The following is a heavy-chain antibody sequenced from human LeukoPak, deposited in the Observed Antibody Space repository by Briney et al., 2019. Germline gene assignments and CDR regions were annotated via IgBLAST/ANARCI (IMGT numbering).Heavy chain of an antibody. CDR1: GFTFSAYS. CDR3: ARELDPTFDY. CDR2: ISSSSTYM. Sequence: GGSLRLSCAASGFTFSAYSMNWVRQAPGKGLEWVSSISSSSTYMYYAGSVKSRFTISRDNAKNSLYLQMNSLTAEDTAVYYCARELDPTFDYWGQGTLVTVSS. V-gene: IGHV3-21*01. J-gene: IGHJ4*02.